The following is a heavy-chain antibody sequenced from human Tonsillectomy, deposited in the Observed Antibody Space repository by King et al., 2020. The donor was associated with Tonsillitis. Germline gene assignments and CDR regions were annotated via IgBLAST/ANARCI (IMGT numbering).Heavy chain of an antibody. CDR2: ISGSGIST. CDR1: GFAFSTYA. V-gene: IGHV3-23*04. Sequence: VQLVESGGALVQPGGSLRLSCAASGFAFSTYAMTWVRQAPGKELEWVSAISGSGISTYCADSVKGRFTISRDNPRNTLYLQMNSLRAEDTALYYCAKTGSHSSSTRGIDYWGQGTLVTVSA. J-gene: IGHJ4*02. D-gene: IGHD6-6*01. CDR3: AKTGSHSSSTRGIDY.